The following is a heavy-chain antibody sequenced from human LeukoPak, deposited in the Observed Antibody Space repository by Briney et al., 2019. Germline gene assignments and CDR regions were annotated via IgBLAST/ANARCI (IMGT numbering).Heavy chain of an antibody. CDR1: GGSLINTLYY. CDR3: AKDQGSGTYRDAFDI. Sequence: PSETLSLTCTVSGGSLINTLYYWTWIRQHPGKGLEWIGFIHHSGPTFYNPSLTSRVTMSIDTSEKQFSLMLTSVTEADTAVYYCAKDQGSGTYRDAFDIWGQGTMVTVSS. CDR2: IHHSGPT. V-gene: IGHV4-31*03. J-gene: IGHJ3*02. D-gene: IGHD3-10*01.